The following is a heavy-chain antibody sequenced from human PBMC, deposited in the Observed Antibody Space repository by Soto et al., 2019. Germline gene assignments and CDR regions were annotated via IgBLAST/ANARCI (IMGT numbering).Heavy chain of an antibody. CDR1: GFSLSTGGVG. J-gene: IGHJ6*02. D-gene: IGHD2-21*02. CDR2: IYWDNDK. CDR3: VHSRCGGDCLRSYSCHYYYGMDV. V-gene: IGHV2-5*02. Sequence: QITLKESGPTLVKPTQTLTLTCTFSGFSLSTGGVGVGWIRQPPGKALEWLALIYWDNDKRYSPSLRSRLTVTKDTSKNQVVLTMTNMDPVDTATYYCVHSRCGGDCLRSYSCHYYYGMDVWGQGTTVTVFS.